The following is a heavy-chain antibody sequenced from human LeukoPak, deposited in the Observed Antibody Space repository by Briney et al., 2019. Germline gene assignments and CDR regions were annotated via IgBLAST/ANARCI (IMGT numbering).Heavy chain of an antibody. V-gene: IGHV4-31*03. CDR1: GGSISNGDHY. CDR2: IYYSGST. D-gene: IGHD2-15*01. J-gene: IGHJ5*02. CDR3: ARESIVVVVAARWFDP. Sequence: KASETLSLTCTVSGGSISNGDHYWSWIRQHPGKGLEWIGHIYYSGSTYYNPSLKSRGIISVETSKNQFSLKLSSVTAADTAVYYCARESIVVVVAARWFDPWGQGTLVTVSS.